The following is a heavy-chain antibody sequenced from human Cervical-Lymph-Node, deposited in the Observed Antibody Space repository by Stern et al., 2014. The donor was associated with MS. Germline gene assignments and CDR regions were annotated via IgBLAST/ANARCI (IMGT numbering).Heavy chain of an antibody. CDR3: ARDRGSGSYFAFDI. D-gene: IGHD1-26*01. V-gene: IGHV3-21*01. J-gene: IGHJ3*02. Sequence: EVHLVESGGGLVKPGGSLRLSCAASGFTFSSYTMNWVRQAPGKGLEWVSCISVGSGYIYYADSMKGRFTISRDNGKNSLYLQMNSLTADDTAVYYCARDRGSGSYFAFDIWGQGTMVTVSS. CDR1: GFTFSSYT. CDR2: ISVGSGYI.